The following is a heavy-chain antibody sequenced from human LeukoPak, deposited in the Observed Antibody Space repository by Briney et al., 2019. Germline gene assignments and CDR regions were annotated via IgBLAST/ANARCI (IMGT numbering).Heavy chain of an antibody. D-gene: IGHD2-15*01. CDR2: IKSDGSST. CDR1: VFTFSPYW. V-gene: IGHV3-74*01. Sequence: GGSLRLSCAASVFTFSPYWMHLVRQAPGKGLVWVSNIKSDGSSTSYADSVKGRFTISRDNAKKTLYLQMNSLRAEDTAVYYCARDLGYSFDYWGQGTLVTVSS. CDR3: ARDLGYSFDY. J-gene: IGHJ4*02.